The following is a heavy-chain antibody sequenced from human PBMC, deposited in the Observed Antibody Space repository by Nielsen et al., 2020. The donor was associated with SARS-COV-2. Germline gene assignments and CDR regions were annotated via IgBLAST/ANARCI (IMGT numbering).Heavy chain of an antibody. D-gene: IGHD3-9*01. CDR3: ARDHTDILTGYYTGWFDP. V-gene: IGHV4-30-4*01. CDR1: GGSISSGDYY. J-gene: IGHJ5*02. Sequence: LRLSCTVFGGSISSGDYYWSWIRQPPGKGLEWIGYIYYSGSTYYNPSLKSRVTISVDTSKNQFSLKLSSVTAADTAVYYCARDHTDILTGYYTGWFDPWGQGTLVTVSS. CDR2: IYYSGST.